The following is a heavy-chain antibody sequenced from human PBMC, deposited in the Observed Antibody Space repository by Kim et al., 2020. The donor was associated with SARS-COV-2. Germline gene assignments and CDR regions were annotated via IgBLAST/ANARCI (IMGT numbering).Heavy chain of an antibody. CDR1: GFTFSNHI. CDR3: VRGNDIMATRDRYFDL. V-gene: IGHV3-64D*06. Sequence: GGSLRLSCSASGFTFSNHIMHWVRQAPGMGLEDVSGITSNGGSTYYVESVKGRFTISRDTSRNTLFLQMGSLRVEDTAIYYCVRGNDIMATRDRYFDLWGRGTLVSVSS. J-gene: IGHJ2*01. CDR2: ITSNGGST. D-gene: IGHD5-12*01.